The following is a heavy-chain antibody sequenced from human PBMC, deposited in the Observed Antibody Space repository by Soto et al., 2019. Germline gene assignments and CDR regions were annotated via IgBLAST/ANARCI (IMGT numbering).Heavy chain of an antibody. J-gene: IGHJ5*02. CDR2: IYPGDSDT. D-gene: IGHD3-9*01. CDR3: ARSVYYDILTGYYHRIRWFDP. CDR1: GYSFTSYW. V-gene: IGHV5-51*01. Sequence: PGESLKISCKGSGYSFTSYWIGWVRQMPGKGLEWMGIIYPGDSDTRYSPSFQGQVTISADKSISTAYLQWSSLKASDTAVYYCARSVYYDILTGYYHRIRWFDPWGQGTLVTVSS.